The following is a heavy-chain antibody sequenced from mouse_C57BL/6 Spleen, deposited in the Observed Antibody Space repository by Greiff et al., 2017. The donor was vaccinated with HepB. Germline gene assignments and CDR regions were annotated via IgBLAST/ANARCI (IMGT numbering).Heavy chain of an antibody. CDR2: IDPSDSYT. D-gene: IGHD1-1*01. CDR3: ARGGTTVPYYFDY. J-gene: IGHJ2*01. CDR1: GYTFTSYW. V-gene: IGHV1-69*01. Sequence: QVQLQQPGAELVMPGASVKLSCKASGYTFTSYWMYWVKQRPGQGLEWIGEIDPSDSYTNYNQKFKGKSTLTVDKSSSTAYMQLSSLTSEDSAVYYCARGGTTVPYYFDYWGQGTTLTVSS.